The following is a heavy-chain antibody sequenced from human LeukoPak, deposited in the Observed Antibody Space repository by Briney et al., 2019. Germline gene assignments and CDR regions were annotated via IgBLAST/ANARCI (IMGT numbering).Heavy chain of an antibody. V-gene: IGHV5-51*01. CDR3: ARLDGMGIPPRYYFDY. CDR2: IYPGDSGT. J-gene: IGHJ4*02. Sequence: GESLKISCKGSGYSFTSYWIGWVRQMPGKGLEWMGIIYPGDSGTRYSPSFQGQVTISADKSISTAYLQWSSLKASDTAMYYCARLDGMGIPPRYYFDYWGQGTLVTVSS. D-gene: IGHD3/OR15-3a*01. CDR1: GYSFTSYW.